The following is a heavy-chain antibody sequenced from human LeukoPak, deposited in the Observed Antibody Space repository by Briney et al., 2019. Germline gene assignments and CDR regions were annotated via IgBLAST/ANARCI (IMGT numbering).Heavy chain of an antibody. Sequence: PSQTLTLTCGVYGGSFSGYSWTWMRQPPGKGLEWIGYIYYSGSTSYNPSLKSRVTISVDTSKKQFSLKLSSVTAADTAFYYCARYIVSYPHDAFDIWGQGTMVTVSS. CDR1: GGSFSGYS. J-gene: IGHJ3*02. CDR2: IYYSGST. V-gene: IGHV4-59*01. D-gene: IGHD1-26*01. CDR3: ARYIVSYPHDAFDI.